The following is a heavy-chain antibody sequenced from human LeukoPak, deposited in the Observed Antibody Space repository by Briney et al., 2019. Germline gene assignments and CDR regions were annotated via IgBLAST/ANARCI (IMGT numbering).Heavy chain of an antibody. CDR1: GGSIISSSYY. Sequence: TSETLSLTCTVSGGSIISSSYYWDWIRQPPGKGLEWIGSIYYSGSTYYNPSLKSRVTISVDTSKSQFSLKLSSVTAADTAVYYCARAYDSSGYPYFDYWGQGTLVTVSS. J-gene: IGHJ4*02. D-gene: IGHD3-22*01. CDR2: IYYSGST. CDR3: ARAYDSSGYPYFDY. V-gene: IGHV4-39*07.